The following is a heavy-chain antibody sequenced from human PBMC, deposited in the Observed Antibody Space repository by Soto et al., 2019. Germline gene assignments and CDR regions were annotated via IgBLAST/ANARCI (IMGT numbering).Heavy chain of an antibody. CDR2: MYYNGNT. V-gene: IGHV4-39*01. CDR3: AGLQIYDSRAAPTPIFHP. J-gene: IGHJ1*01. Sequence: ETLSLTCTVSGGSFTSTNYFWGWIRQPPGKGLEWIGYMYYNGNTFYSPSLKSRVTMSVDTSKRQFSLDLSSVTAADTAMYYCAGLQIYDSRAAPTPIFHPWGLGAMVTVSS. CDR1: GGSFTSTNYF. D-gene: IGHD3-22*01.